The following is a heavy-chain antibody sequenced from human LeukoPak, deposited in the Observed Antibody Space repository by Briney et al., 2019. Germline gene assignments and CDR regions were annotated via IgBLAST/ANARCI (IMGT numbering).Heavy chain of an antibody. V-gene: IGHV1-18*01. J-gene: IGHJ5*02. CDR1: GYTFTSYG. D-gene: IGHD3-10*01. CDR3: ARAPMVRGVIRWFDP. Sequence: ASVKVSCKASGYTFTSYGISWVRQAPGQGLEWMGWISAYNGNTNYAQKLQGRVTMTTDTSTSTAYMELRSLRSDDTAVYYCARAPMVRGVIRWFDPWGQGTLVTASS. CDR2: ISAYNGNT.